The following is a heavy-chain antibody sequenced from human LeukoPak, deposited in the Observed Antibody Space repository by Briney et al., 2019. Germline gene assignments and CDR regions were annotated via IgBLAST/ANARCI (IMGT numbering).Heavy chain of an antibody. V-gene: IGHV4-59*13. CDR3: ARGRSNYYGMDV. CDR1: GGSISSYY. Sequence: KPSETLSLTCTVSGGSISSYYWNWIRQPPGKGLEWIGYIYYNGNTNYSPSLKSRVTMSVDTSKNLFSLKVSSVTAADTAVYYCARGRSNYYGMDVWGQGTTVTVSS. J-gene: IGHJ6*02. D-gene: IGHD1-26*01. CDR2: IYYNGNT.